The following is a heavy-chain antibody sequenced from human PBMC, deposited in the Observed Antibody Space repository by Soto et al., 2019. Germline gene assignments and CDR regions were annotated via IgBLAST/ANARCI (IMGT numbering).Heavy chain of an antibody. CDR3: ARGGYSSTGTTFHYHGLDV. Sequence: ASVKVSCKASGYNFTSHYMHWVRQAPGQGLESMGIIYPRGGTTIYAQKFRGRVTMTRDTSTHTFYMELSSLRSEETAMYYCARGGYSSTGTTFHYHGLDVWXQGXXVT. J-gene: IGHJ6*02. CDR2: IYPRGGTT. CDR1: GYNFTSHY. D-gene: IGHD3-22*01. V-gene: IGHV1-46*01.